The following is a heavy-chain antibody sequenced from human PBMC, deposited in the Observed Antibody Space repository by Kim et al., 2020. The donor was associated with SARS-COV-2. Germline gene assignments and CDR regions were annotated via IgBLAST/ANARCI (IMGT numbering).Heavy chain of an antibody. CDR1: GFTVSSNY. CDR2: IYSGGST. D-gene: IGHD4-17*01. J-gene: IGHJ2*01. Sequence: GGSLRLSCAASGFTVSSNYMSWVRQAPGKGLEWVSVIYSGGSTYYADSVKGRFTISRDNSKNTLYLQMNSLRAEDTAVYYCARPTVGGDYWYFDLWGRGTLVTVSS. V-gene: IGHV3-53*01. CDR3: ARPTVGGDYWYFDL.